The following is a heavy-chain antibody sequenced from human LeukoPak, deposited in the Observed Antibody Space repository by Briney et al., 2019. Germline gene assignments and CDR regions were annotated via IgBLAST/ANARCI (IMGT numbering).Heavy chain of an antibody. D-gene: IGHD4-23*01. CDR1: GGSFSGYY. Sequence: PSETLSLTCAVYGGSFSGYYWSWIRQPPGKGLEWIGEINHSGSTNYNPSLKSRVTISVDTSKNQFSLKLSSVTAADTAVYYCARDNPYGGNGGLDYWGQGTLVTVSS. J-gene: IGHJ4*02. CDR2: INHSGST. CDR3: ARDNPYGGNGGLDY. V-gene: IGHV4-34*01.